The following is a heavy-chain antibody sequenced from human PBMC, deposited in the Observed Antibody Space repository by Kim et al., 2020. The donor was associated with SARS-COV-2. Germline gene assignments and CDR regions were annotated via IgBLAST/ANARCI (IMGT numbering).Heavy chain of an antibody. CDR1: GYSFTSYW. CDR3: ASQGAHKLWSTFDY. J-gene: IGHJ4*02. Sequence: GESLKISCKGSGYSFTSYWIGWVRQMPGKGLEWMGIIYPGDSDTRYSPSFQGQVNIAADKSISIAYLQWSSLKASDTAMYYCASQGAHKLWSTFDYWAQRTLGTVSS. D-gene: IGHD5-18*01. CDR2: IYPGDSDT. V-gene: IGHV5-51*01.